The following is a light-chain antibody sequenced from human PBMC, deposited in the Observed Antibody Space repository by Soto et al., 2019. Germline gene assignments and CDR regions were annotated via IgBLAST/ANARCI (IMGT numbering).Light chain of an antibody. CDR1: GSNIGSKT. V-gene: IGLV1-44*01. CDR3: SAWDASLNGYV. CDR2: SNY. J-gene: IGLJ1*01. Sequence: QSALTQPPSASGTPGQRVTISCSGSGSNIGSKTVNWYQQLPGTAPKLLIYSNYQRPSGVPDRFSGSQSGTSASLAISGLQSEDEADYYCSAWDASLNGYVFGTGTKVTVL.